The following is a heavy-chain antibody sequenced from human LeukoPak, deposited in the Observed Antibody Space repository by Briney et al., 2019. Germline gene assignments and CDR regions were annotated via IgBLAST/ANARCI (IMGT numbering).Heavy chain of an antibody. V-gene: IGHV4-59*08. CDR2: IYYSGST. CDR1: GGSISSYY. D-gene: IGHD1-26*01. CDR3: ATQRAIVGAPFDY. Sequence: SETLSLTCTVSGGSISSYYWSWIRQPPGKGLEWIGYIYYSGSTNYNPSIKSRVTISVDTSKNQFSLKLSSVTAADTAVYYCATQRAIVGAPFDYWGQGTLVTVSS. J-gene: IGHJ4*02.